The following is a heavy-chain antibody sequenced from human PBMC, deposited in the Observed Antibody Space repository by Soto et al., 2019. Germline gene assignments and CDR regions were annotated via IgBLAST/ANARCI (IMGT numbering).Heavy chain of an antibody. CDR2: IVVGSGNT. Sequence: GASVKVSCKASGFTFTSSAVQWVRQARGQRLEWIGWIVVGSGNTNYAQKFQERVTITRDMSTSTAYMELSSLRSEDTAVYYCAAEGRGYYYYGMDVWGQGPTVTVSS. J-gene: IGHJ6*02. CDR3: AAEGRGYYYYGMDV. D-gene: IGHD3-10*01. CDR1: GFTFTSSA. V-gene: IGHV1-58*01.